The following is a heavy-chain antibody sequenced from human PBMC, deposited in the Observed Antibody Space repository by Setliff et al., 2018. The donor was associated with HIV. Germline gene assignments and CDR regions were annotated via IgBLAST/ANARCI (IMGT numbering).Heavy chain of an antibody. V-gene: IGHV4-61*09. Sequence: PSETLSLTCTVSGDPMSSGSFFWTWMRQAAGGRLEWIGHIHNSGSTNYNPSLKSRVTMSADTSESQFSLRLTSVTASDTAVYYCLRFQESPTMPSVNHFIYWGQGILVTVSS. CDR3: LRFQESPTMPSVNHFIY. CDR1: GDPMSSGSFF. CDR2: IHNSGST. J-gene: IGHJ1*01. D-gene: IGHD2-2*01.